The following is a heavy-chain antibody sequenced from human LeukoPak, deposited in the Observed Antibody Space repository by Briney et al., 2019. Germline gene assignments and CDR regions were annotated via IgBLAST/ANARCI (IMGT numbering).Heavy chain of an antibody. CDR3: VRGPPLFDP. J-gene: IGHJ5*02. CDR1: GFTFSSYS. V-gene: IGHV3-48*04. CDR2: IGTDISTI. Sequence: GGSLRLSCAASGFTFSSYSMNWVRQAPGKGLEWISYIGTDISTIYYADSVKGRFTISRDNAKNSLYLQMNSLRAEDTAVYYCVRGPPLFDPWGQGTLVTVSS.